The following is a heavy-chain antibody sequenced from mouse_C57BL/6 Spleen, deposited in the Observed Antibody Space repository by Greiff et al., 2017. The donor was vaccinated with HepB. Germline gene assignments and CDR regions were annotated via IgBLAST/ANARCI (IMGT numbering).Heavy chain of an antibody. Sequence: VQLQQSGAELVKPGASVKLSCKASGYTFTEYTIHWVKQRSGQGLEWIGWFYPGSGSIKYNEKFKDKATLTEDKSSSTAYMELSRMTSEDSAVYFCARHENYYDSLDYWGQGTTLTVSS. CDR3: ARHENYYDSLDY. D-gene: IGHD2-4*01. V-gene: IGHV1-62-2*01. CDR2: FYPGSGSI. J-gene: IGHJ2*01. CDR1: GYTFTEYT.